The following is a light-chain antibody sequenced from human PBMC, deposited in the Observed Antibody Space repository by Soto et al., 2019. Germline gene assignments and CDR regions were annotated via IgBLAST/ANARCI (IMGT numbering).Light chain of an antibody. V-gene: IGLV1-47*01. J-gene: IGLJ2*01. CDR2: WND. CDR3: AAWDDSLSAVV. Sequence: QSVLTQPTSASWTPGHRVTISCYGISSNIGSNYVYWYQQFPGSAPKLLIYWNDQRASGVPDRFSGSKSGTSASLAISGPRSEDEADYYCAAWDDSLSAVVFGGGTKLTVL. CDR1: SSNIGSNY.